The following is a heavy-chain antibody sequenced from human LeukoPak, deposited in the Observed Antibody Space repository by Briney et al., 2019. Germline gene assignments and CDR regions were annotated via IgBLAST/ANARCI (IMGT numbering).Heavy chain of an antibody. CDR1: GYTFTGYY. D-gene: IGHD3-10*01. CDR3: ARREEAKLWFGELSSAFDI. Sequence: ASVKVSCKASGYTFTGYYMHWVRQAPGQGLEWMGWINPNSGGTNYAQKFQGRVTMTRDTFISTAYMELSRLRSDDTAVYYCARREEAKLWFGELSSAFDIWGQGTMVTVPS. CDR2: INPNSGGT. V-gene: IGHV1-2*02. J-gene: IGHJ3*02.